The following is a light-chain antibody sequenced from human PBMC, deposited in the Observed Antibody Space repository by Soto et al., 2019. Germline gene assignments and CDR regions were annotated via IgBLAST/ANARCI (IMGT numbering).Light chain of an antibody. V-gene: IGKV2-28*01. CDR3: MQLLQTPLT. CDR2: LGS. CDR1: QSLIHSNGYNY. J-gene: IGKJ4*01. Sequence: DIVITQSPLSLPVTPGEPASISCISSQSLIHSNGYNYLAWFLQKAGQSPQLLIYLGSSRAAGVPDRFSGSGSGTDFTLQISSVEAEDVGVYYCMQLLQTPLTFGGGPKV.